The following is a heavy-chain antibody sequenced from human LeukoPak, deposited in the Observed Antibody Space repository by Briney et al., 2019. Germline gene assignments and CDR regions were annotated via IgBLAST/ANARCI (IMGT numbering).Heavy chain of an antibody. CDR3: ARAEIEAARPSFWYFDL. CDR2: INPNSGGT. D-gene: IGHD6-6*01. CDR1: GYTFTGYY. V-gene: IGHV1-2*02. J-gene: IGHJ2*01. Sequence: ASVTVSCKASGYTFTGYYMHWVRQAPGQGLEWMGWINPNSGGTNYAQRFQGRVTMTRDTSISTAYMELSRLRSDDTAVYYCARAEIEAARPSFWYFDLWGRGTLVTVSS.